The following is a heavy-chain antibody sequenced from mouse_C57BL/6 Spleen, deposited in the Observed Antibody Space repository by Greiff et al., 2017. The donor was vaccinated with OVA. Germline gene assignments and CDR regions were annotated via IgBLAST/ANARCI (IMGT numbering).Heavy chain of an antibody. J-gene: IGHJ3*01. CDR1: GFSLTSYG. CDR3: ARNTRDWFAY. CDR2: IWSGGST. Sequence: VKLVESGPGLVQPSQSLSITCTVSGFSLTSYGVHWVRQSPGKGLEWLGVIWSGGSTDYNAAFISRLSISKDNSKSQVFFKMNSLQADDTAIYYCARNTRDWFAYWGQGTLVTVSA. V-gene: IGHV2-2*01.